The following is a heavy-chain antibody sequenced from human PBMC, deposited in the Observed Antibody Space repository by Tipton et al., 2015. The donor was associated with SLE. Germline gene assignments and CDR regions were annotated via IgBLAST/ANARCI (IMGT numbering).Heavy chain of an antibody. CDR2: IRGDGSAT. CDR1: GFTFNDYA. CDR3: TRDWNSSGYGGLFDY. J-gene: IGHJ4*02. Sequence: GSLRLSCVASGFTFNDYAMSWVRQAPGKGLEWVSAIRGDGSATFYADSVKGRFTISRDNSKDTLYLQMNSLRAEDTAVYYCTRDWNSSGYGGLFDYWGQGTLVTVSS. V-gene: IGHV3-23*01. D-gene: IGHD3-22*01.